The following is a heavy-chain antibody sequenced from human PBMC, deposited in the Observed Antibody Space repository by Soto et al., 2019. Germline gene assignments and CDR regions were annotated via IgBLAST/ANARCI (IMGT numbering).Heavy chain of an antibody. Sequence: QVQLVQSGAEVKKRGASVKVSCKASGYTVTSYGSRWVRQAPVQGLEWMGWISAYNGNTNYAQKLQGRVTMTTDTSTSTAYMELRSLRSDDTAVYYCASSLLVGYGLEGESDWGQGTLVTVSS. CDR3: ASSLLVGYGLEGESD. V-gene: IGHV1-18*01. J-gene: IGHJ4*02. CDR2: ISAYNGNT. D-gene: IGHD5-18*01. CDR1: GYTVTSYG.